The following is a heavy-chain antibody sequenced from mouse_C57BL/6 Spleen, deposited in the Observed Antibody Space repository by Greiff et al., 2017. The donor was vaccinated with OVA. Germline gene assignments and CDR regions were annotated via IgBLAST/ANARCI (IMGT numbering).Heavy chain of an antibody. CDR1: GYSFTGYY. D-gene: IGHD2-4*01. Sequence: VQLQQSGPELVKPGASVKISCKASGYSFTGYYMNWVKQSPEKSLEWIGEISPSTGGTTYNQKFKAKATLTVDKSSSTAYMQLKSLTSEDSAVYYCAKYDYDGAFDYWGQGTTLTVSS. CDR2: ISPSTGGT. V-gene: IGHV1-42*01. CDR3: AKYDYDGAFDY. J-gene: IGHJ2*01.